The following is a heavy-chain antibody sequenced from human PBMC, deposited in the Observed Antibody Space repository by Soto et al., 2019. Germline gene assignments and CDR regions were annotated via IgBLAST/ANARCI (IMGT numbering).Heavy chain of an antibody. V-gene: IGHV1-18*01. J-gene: IGHJ6*02. CDR2: ISAYNGNT. Sequence: ASVKVSCKASGYTLTSYGISWVRQAPGQGLEWMGWISAYNGNTNYAQKLQGRVTMTTDTSTSTAYMELRSLRSDDTAVYYCARVLRSYYYYGMDVWGQGTTVTVSS. D-gene: IGHD2-15*01. CDR1: GYTLTSYG. CDR3: ARVLRSYYYYGMDV.